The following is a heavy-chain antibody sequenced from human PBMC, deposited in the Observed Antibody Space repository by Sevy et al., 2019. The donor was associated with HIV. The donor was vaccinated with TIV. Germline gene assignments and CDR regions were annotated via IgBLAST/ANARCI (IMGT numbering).Heavy chain of an antibody. Sequence: GGSLRLSCAASGFTFSSYAMHWVRQAPGKGLEWVAVISYDGSNKYYADSVKGRFTISRDNSKNTLYLQMNSLRAEDTAVYYCARLRDDDSVASTFDYWGQGTLVTVSS. J-gene: IGHJ4*02. CDR3: ARLRDDDSVASTFDY. D-gene: IGHD6-19*01. V-gene: IGHV3-30-3*01. CDR2: ISYDGSNK. CDR1: GFTFSSYA.